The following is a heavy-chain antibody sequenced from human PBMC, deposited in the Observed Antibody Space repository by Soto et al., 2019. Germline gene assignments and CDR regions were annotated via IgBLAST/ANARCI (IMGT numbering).Heavy chain of an antibody. CDR2: IIPILGIA. CDR1: GGTFSSYT. CDR3: AVRPLGYCSSTSCSYYYYYMDV. J-gene: IGHJ6*03. V-gene: IGHV1-69*02. Sequence: SVKVSCKASGGTFSSYTISWVRQAPGQGLEWMGRIIPILGIANYAQKFQGRVTITADKSTSTAYMELSSLRSEDTAVYYCAVRPLGYCSSTSCSYYYYYMDVWGKGTTVTVSS. D-gene: IGHD2-2*01.